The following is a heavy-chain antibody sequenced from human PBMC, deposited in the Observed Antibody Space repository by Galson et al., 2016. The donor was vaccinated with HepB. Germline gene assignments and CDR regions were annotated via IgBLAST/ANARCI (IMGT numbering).Heavy chain of an antibody. CDR3: ARESDYGSYAGYHFYYIDV. V-gene: IGHV4-61*02. CDR2: IFIGGST. D-gene: IGHD4-11*01. CDR1: GDSVSGGAYY. J-gene: IGHJ6*03. Sequence: TLSLTCTVSGDSVSGGAYYWGWIRQPAGKGLQWIGRIFIGGSTNYSPSLEIRVSISLDTSKNQFSLHLSSVTAADTGVYYCARESDYGSYAGYHFYYIDVWGIGTTVTVSS.